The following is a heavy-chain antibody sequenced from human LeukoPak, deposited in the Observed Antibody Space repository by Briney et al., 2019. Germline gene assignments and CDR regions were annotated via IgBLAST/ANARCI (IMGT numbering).Heavy chain of an antibody. CDR2: IIPIFGTA. Sequence: SVKVSCKASGGTFSSYAISWVRQAPGQGLEWMGGIIPIFGTANYAQKFQGRVTITTDESTSTAYMELSSLRSEDTAVYYCARVAQVGATTWLDPWGQGTLVTVSS. V-gene: IGHV1-69*05. CDR1: GGTFSSYA. D-gene: IGHD1-26*01. J-gene: IGHJ5*02. CDR3: ARVAQVGATTWLDP.